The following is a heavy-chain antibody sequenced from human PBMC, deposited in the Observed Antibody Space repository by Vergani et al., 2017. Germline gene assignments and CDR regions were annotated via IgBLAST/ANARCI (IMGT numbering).Heavy chain of an antibody. CDR1: GFPFSSYS. V-gene: IGHV3-21*01. Sequence: EVQLVESGGGLVKPGGSLRLSCAASGFPFSSYSMNWVRQAPGKGLEWVSSISSSSSYIYYADSVKGRFTISRDNAKNSLYLQMNSLRAEDTAVYYCARDGGAYYYDSSGYYTAGHLFDYWGQGTLVTVSS. CDR2: ISSSSSYI. J-gene: IGHJ4*02. D-gene: IGHD3-22*01. CDR3: ARDGGAYYYDSSGYYTAGHLFDY.